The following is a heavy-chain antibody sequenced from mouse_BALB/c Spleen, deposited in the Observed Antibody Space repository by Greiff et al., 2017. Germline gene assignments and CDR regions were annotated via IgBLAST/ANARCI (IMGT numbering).Heavy chain of an antibody. V-gene: IGHV1-15*01. D-gene: IGHD3-2*01. CDR2: IDPETGGT. CDR1: GYTFTDYE. J-gene: IGHJ2*01. Sequence: QVQLQQSGAELARPGASVTLSCKASGYTFTDYEMHWVKQTPVHGLEWIGAIDPETGGTAYNQKFKGKATLTADKSSSTAYMELRSLTSEDSAVYYCTRGETALPWGQGTTLTVSS. CDR3: TRGETALP.